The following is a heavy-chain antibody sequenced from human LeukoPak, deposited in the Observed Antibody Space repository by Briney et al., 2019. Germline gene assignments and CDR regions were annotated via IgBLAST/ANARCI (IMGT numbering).Heavy chain of an antibody. CDR3: ARGQPTSYGDYFDY. V-gene: IGHV1-8*03. J-gene: IGHJ4*02. Sequence: GASVKVSCKASGGTFSSYDINWVRQAPGQGLEWMGWMNPNSGNTGYAQKFQGRVTITRNTSISTAYMELSSLRSEDTAVYYCARGQPTSYGDYFDYWGQGTLVTVSS. CDR1: GGTFSSYD. D-gene: IGHD4-17*01. CDR2: MNPNSGNT.